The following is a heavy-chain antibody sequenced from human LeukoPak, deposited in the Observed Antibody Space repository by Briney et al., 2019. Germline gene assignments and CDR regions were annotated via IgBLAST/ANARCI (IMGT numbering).Heavy chain of an antibody. J-gene: IGHJ4*02. D-gene: IGHD3-22*01. CDR3: AKGGGAYYSDSSTYSAPFEH. CDR1: GFTFSSYA. V-gene: IGHV3-23*01. CDR2: ISGSGGST. Sequence: GGSLRLSCAASGFTFSSYAINWVRQAPGKGLEWVSGISGSGGSTYYADPAKGRFTISRDNSKNTLYLQMNSLRAEDTAVYYCAKGGGAYYSDSSTYSAPFEHWGQGTPVTVSS.